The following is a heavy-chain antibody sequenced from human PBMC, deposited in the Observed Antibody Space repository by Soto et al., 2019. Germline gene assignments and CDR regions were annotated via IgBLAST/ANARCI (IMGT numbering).Heavy chain of an antibody. D-gene: IGHD2-2*03. CDR3: AKDGYCSSTSCYDFYYYYYMDV. CDR1: GFTFSSYA. J-gene: IGHJ6*03. Sequence: PGGSLRLSCAASGFTFSSYAMSWVRQAPGKGLEWVSAISGSGGSTYYADSVKGRFTISRDNSKNTLYLQMNSLRAEDTAVYYCAKDGYCSSTSCYDFYYYYYMDVWGKGTTVTAP. V-gene: IGHV3-23*01. CDR2: ISGSGGST.